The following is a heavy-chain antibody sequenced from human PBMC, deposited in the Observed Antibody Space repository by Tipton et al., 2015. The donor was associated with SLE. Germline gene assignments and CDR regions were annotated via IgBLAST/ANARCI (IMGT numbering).Heavy chain of an antibody. V-gene: IGHV3-9*01. CDR2: ISWNSGTK. D-gene: IGHD3-10*01. Sequence: RSLRLSCTASGFIFDDYAMHWVRQPPGKGLEWVSGISWNSGTKGLADSVKGRFTISRDNAKSSLYLQMNSLRDEDTALYYCAKDSLGVQGVPRRAFDIWGQGTMVTVSS. CDR1: GFIFDDYA. CDR3: AKDSLGVQGVPRRAFDI. J-gene: IGHJ3*02.